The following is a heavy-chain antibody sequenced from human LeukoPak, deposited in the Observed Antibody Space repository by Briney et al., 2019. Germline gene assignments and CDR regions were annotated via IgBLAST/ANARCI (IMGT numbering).Heavy chain of an antibody. CDR2: IVVGSGSA. CDR3: ARDPVSFLRSPLDY. CDR1: GFTFSNSA. Sequence: SVKVSCKASGFTFSNSAMQWVRQARGQRLEWIGWIVVGSGSAKYAQKFQERVTITRDMSTNTAYMELSSLRSEDTAVYYCARDPVSFLRSPLDYWGQGTLVTVSS. D-gene: IGHD3-3*01. J-gene: IGHJ4*02. V-gene: IGHV1-58*02.